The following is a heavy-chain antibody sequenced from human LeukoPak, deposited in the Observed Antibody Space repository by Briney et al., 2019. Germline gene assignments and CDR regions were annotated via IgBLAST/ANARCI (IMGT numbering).Heavy chain of an antibody. D-gene: IGHD1-26*01. Sequence: PSETLSLTCTVSGGSICSSSYYWGWIRQPPGKGLEWIGSIYYSGSTYYNSSLKSRVTISVDTSKNQFSLKLSSVTAADTAVYYCARPWAPIVGATSYYFDHWGQGTLVTVSS. CDR3: ARPWAPIVGATSYYFDH. CDR1: GGSICSSSYY. J-gene: IGHJ4*02. V-gene: IGHV4-39*01. CDR2: IYYSGST.